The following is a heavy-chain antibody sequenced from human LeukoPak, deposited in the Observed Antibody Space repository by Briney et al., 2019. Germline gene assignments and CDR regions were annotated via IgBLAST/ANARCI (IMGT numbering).Heavy chain of an antibody. J-gene: IGHJ4*01. CDR2: INSDGTYT. V-gene: IGHV3-74*01. Sequence: GGCLRLSCAASGFAFGSSWMLWVRQAPGKGLVWVSRINSDGTYTNYADSVKGRFTISRDNAKNTLYLQMNSLRAEDTAVYYCARDLIHTFDYWGHGTLDTVSS. CDR3: ARDLIHTFDY. CDR1: GFAFGSSW.